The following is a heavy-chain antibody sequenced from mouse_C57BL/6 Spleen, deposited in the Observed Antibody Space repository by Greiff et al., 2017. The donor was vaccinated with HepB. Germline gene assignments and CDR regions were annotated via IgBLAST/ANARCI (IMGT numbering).Heavy chain of an antibody. J-gene: IGHJ4*01. CDR3: ASYYYGSRGDYYAMDY. D-gene: IGHD1-1*01. CDR1: GFTFTDYY. Sequence: DVKLVESGGGLVQPGGSLSLSCAASGFTFTDYYMSWVRQPPGKALEWLGFIRNKANGYTTEYSASVKGRFTISRDNSQSILYLQMNALRAEDSATYYCASYYYGSRGDYYAMDYWGQGTSVTVSS. CDR2: IRNKANGYTT. V-gene: IGHV7-3*01.